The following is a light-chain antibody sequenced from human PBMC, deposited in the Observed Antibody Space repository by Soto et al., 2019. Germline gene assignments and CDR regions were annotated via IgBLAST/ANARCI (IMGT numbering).Light chain of an antibody. V-gene: IGKV3-11*01. J-gene: IGKJ5*01. CDR1: QSVSSH. CDR3: QQRSNWPIT. Sequence: EIVLTQSPATLSLSPGERATLSCRASQSVSSHLAWYQQKPGQAPRLLIYDASKRATDIPARFSGSGSGTDFTLTISSLEPEDFAVYYCQQRSNWPITFGQGTRLEIK. CDR2: DAS.